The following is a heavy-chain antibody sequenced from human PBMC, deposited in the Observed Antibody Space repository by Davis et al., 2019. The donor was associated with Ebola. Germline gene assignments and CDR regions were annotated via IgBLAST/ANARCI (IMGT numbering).Heavy chain of an antibody. V-gene: IGHV3-33*01. J-gene: IGHJ4*02. CDR2: IWYDGSNK. D-gene: IGHD5-24*01. CDR3: ARGREMATTIDY. Sequence: GESLKISCAASGFTFSSYGMHWVRQAPGKGLEWVAVIWYDGSNKYYADSVKGRFTISRDNAKNSLYLQMNSLRAEDTAVYYCARGREMATTIDYWGQGTLVTVSS. CDR1: GFTFSSYG.